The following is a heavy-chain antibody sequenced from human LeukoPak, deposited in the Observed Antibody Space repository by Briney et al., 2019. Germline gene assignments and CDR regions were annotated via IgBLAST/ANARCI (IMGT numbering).Heavy chain of an antibody. Sequence: PSETLSLTCAVYGGSFSGYYWSWIRQPPGKGLEWIGEINHSGSTNYNPSLKSRVTISVDTSKNQFSLKLSSVTAADTAVYYCARRFLEWLLKNRGHDYYYYMDVWGKGTTVTVSS. D-gene: IGHD3-3*01. V-gene: IGHV4-34*01. J-gene: IGHJ6*03. CDR3: ARRFLEWLLKNRGHDYYYYMDV. CDR1: GGSFSGYY. CDR2: INHSGST.